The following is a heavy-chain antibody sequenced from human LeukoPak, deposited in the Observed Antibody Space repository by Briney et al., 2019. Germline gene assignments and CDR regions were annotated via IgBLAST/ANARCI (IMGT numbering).Heavy chain of an antibody. D-gene: IGHD3-22*01. J-gene: IGHJ4*02. CDR3: VSGSDTSGYYFY. CDR1: GFTFSSSG. V-gene: IGHV3-33*03. Sequence: GGSLRLSCAASGFTFSSSGMNWVRQAPGKGLEWEAVIWSDGSEKRYADSVKGRFTISRGNSKSTLYLQMNSLRAEDTAVYYCVSGSDTSGYYFYWGQGTLVTVSS. CDR2: IWSDGSEK.